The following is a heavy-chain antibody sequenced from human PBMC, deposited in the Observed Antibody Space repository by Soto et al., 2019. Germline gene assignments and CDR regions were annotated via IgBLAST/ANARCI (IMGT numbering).Heavy chain of an antibody. D-gene: IGHD6-13*01. J-gene: IGHJ4*02. Sequence: PSETLSLTCTVSGGSISSSSYYWGWIRQPPGKGLEWIGSIYYSGITYYNPSLKSRVTISVDTSKNQFSLKLSSVTAADTAVYYCAREQAGTTDYWGQGTLVTVSS. CDR3: AREQAGTTDY. CDR1: GGSISSSSYY. CDR2: IYYSGIT. V-gene: IGHV4-39*02.